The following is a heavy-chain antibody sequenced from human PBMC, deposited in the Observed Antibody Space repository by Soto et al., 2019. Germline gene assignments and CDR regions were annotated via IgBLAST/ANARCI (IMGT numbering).Heavy chain of an antibody. V-gene: IGHV1-69*06. Sequence: QVQLVQSGAEVKKPGSSVKVSCKTSGGLFSVFSFNWVRQAPGQGLEWMGGVLPITGSTDYAQKFQGRLTITADRSTSTTYMELSRLTSDDTANYSCATIRVLGGPLRFEDGGQGTLISVSS. D-gene: IGHD5-12*01. CDR2: VLPITGST. CDR3: ATIRVLGGPLRFED. J-gene: IGHJ4*01. CDR1: GGLFSVFS.